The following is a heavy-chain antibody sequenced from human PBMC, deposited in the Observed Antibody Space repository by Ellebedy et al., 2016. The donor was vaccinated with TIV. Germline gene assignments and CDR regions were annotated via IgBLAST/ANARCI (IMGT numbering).Heavy chain of an antibody. CDR1: GFTFGSYW. CDR3: ARRGSYGDYAVQINNWFDS. V-gene: IGHV3-7*01. D-gene: IGHD4-17*01. CDR2: IRDDSEK. J-gene: IGHJ5*01. Sequence: GESLKISCEASGFTFGSYWMSWVRQLPGKGLEWVANIRDDSEKYYVDSVKGRFTISRDNSKNSLYLQMHSLRVEDTAVYYCARRGSYGDYAVQINNWFDSWGQGTLVTVSS.